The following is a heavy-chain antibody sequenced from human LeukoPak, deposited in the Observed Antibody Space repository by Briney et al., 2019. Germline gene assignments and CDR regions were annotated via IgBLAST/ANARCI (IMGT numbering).Heavy chain of an antibody. CDR2: ISYDGCNK. Sequence: HPGGSLRLSCAASGFTFSSYGMHWVRQAPGKGLEWVAVISYDGCNKYYADSGKGRFTIFRDNSKNTLNLQMNSLRAEDTAVYYCAKDQKVVVPVATDFDYWGQGTLVTVSS. CDR1: GFTFSSYG. CDR3: AKDQKVVVPVATDFDY. J-gene: IGHJ4*02. D-gene: IGHD2-2*01. V-gene: IGHV3-30*18.